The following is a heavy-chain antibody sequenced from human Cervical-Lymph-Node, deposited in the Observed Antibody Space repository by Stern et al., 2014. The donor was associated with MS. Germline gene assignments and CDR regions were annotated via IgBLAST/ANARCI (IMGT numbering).Heavy chain of an antibody. D-gene: IGHD3-22*01. J-gene: IGHJ4*02. CDR3: AKPYDSSGYYDGPDY. V-gene: IGHV3-23*04. CDR1: GFTFSSYA. Sequence: EMQLVESGGGLVQPGGSLRLSCAASGFTFSSYALSWVRQAPGKGLEWVSVISRTGGSTYYADSVKGRYTISRDNSKNTLYLQMNSLRAEDTAVYYCAKPYDSSGYYDGPDYWGQGTLVTVAS. CDR2: ISRTGGST.